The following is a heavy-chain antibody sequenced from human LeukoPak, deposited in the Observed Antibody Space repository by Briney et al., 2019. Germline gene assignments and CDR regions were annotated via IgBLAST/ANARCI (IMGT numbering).Heavy chain of an antibody. CDR3: ARESSGLHY. CDR2: ISSNGGST. J-gene: IGHJ4*02. V-gene: IGHV3-64*01. D-gene: IGHD3-10*01. Sequence: GGSLRLSCAASGFTFSSYAMHWVRQAPGQGLEYVSAISSNGGSTYYANSVKGRFTISRDNSKNTLYLQMGSLRAEDMAVYYCARESSGLHYWGQGTLVTVSS. CDR1: GFTFSSYA.